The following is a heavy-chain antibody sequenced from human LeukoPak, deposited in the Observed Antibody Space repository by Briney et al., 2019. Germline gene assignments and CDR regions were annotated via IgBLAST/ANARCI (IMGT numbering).Heavy chain of an antibody. Sequence: GGSLRLLCAPSGFTLSTYAANWAPHAPGKRLEWLSSISSSGGNTYHAHSVEGRLHLPRHNYKHTLYLRMNRLRAEDTAIYYCAKDRNAWPTNFGSWGQGTLVTVSA. D-gene: IGHD5-24*01. CDR3: AKDRNAWPTNFGS. CDR1: GFTLSTYA. CDR2: ISSSGGNT. V-gene: IGHV3-23*01. J-gene: IGHJ4*02.